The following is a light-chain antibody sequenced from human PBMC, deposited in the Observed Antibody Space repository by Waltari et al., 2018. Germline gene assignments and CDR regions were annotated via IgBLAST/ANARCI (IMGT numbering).Light chain of an antibody. CDR3: AAWDDRLSVWV. CDR1: RSNIGNNY. J-gene: IGLJ3*02. Sequence: QSVLTQPPSASGTPGQRVTISCSGGRSNIGNNYVFWYQQFPGTAPKLLIYRLYHRPSGVPDRVSGSTSGTSAALAISGLRSEDEADYYCAAWDDRLSVWVFGGGTKLTVL. CDR2: RLY. V-gene: IGLV1-47*01.